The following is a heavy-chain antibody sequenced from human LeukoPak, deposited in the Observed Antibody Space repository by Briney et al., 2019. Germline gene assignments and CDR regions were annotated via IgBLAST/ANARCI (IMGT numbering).Heavy chain of an antibody. D-gene: IGHD2-15*01. CDR1: GHTLTELS. V-gene: IGHV1-24*01. CDR2: FNPEDGDK. Sequence: ASVKVSCKVSGHTLTELSIHWVRQAPGKGLEWMGGFNPEDGDKIYVQKFQGRVTMTEDTSTDTAYMELSSLRSEDTAVYYCATDPVGYCSSDSCYSVGYWGQGTLVTVSS. CDR3: ATDPVGYCSSDSCYSVGY. J-gene: IGHJ4*02.